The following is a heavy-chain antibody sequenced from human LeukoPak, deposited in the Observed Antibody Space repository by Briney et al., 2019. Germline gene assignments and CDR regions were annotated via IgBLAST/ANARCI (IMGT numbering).Heavy chain of an antibody. CDR2: INPSGGST. V-gene: IGHV1-46*01. CDR3: ARAPTYYYDSSGYSPDY. CDR1: GCTFTSYY. D-gene: IGHD3-22*01. Sequence: ASVKVSCKASGCTFTSYYMHWVRQAPGQGLEWMGIINPSGGSTSYAQKFQGRVTMTRDTSTSTVYMELSSLRSEDTAVYYCARAPTYYYDSSGYSPDYWGQGTLVTVSS. J-gene: IGHJ4*02.